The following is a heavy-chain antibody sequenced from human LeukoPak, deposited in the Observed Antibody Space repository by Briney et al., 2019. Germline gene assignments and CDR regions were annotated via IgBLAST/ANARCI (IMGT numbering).Heavy chain of an antibody. D-gene: IGHD3-10*01. CDR3: ARVPRGKIYMDV. V-gene: IGHV3-23*01. CDR1: GFTFSGYA. Sequence: GGSLGLSCAASGFTFSGYAMSWVRQAPGKGLEWVSAISGSGGCTYYADSVKGRFTISRDNLQMNSLRAEDTAVYYCARVPRGKIYMDVWGKGTTVTVSS. CDR2: ISGSGGCT. J-gene: IGHJ6*03.